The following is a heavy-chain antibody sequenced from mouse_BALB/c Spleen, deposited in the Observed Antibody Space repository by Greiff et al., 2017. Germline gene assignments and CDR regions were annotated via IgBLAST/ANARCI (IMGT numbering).Heavy chain of an antibody. CDR3: ARATVVADDY. D-gene: IGHD1-1*01. Sequence: QVQLKQPGAELVKPGASVKLSCKASGYTFTSYWMHWVKQRPGQGLEWIGEINPSNGRTNYNEKFKSKATLTVDKSSSTAYMQLSSLTSEDSAVFYCARATVVADDYWGQGTTLTVSS. CDR1: GYTFTSYW. CDR2: INPSNGRT. J-gene: IGHJ2*01. V-gene: IGHV1S81*02.